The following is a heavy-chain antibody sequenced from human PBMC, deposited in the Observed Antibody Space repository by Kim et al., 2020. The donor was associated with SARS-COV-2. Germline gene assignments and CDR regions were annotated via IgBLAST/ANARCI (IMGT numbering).Heavy chain of an antibody. CDR1: GDSISSGGYY. Sequence: SETLSLTYTVSGDSISSGGYYWSWIRQHPGKGLEWIGYIYYSGTAYYNPSLKSRVTISVDTSKNQFSLKLTSVTAADTAVYYCARAPDLVSVVGYNWFDP. J-gene: IGHJ5*02. V-gene: IGHV4-31*03. D-gene: IGHD2-2*01. CDR2: IYYSGTA. CDR3: ARAPDLVSVVGYNWFDP.